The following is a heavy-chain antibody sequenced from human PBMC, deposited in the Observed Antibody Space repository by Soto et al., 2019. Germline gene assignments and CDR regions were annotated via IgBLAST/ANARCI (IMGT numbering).Heavy chain of an antibody. D-gene: IGHD3-3*01. Sequence: SETLSLTCTVSGGSISSSSYYWGWIRQPPGKGLEWIGYIYYSGSTNYNPSLKSRVTISVDTSKNQFSLKLSSVTAADTAVYYCARVVPSYDFWSGPNYGMDVWGQGTTVTVSS. V-gene: IGHV4-61*05. CDR2: IYYSGST. J-gene: IGHJ6*02. CDR3: ARVVPSYDFWSGPNYGMDV. CDR1: GGSISSSSYY.